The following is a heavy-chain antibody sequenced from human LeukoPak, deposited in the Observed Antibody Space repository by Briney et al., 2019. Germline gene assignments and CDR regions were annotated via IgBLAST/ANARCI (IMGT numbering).Heavy chain of an antibody. J-gene: IGHJ4*02. D-gene: IGHD3-10*01. CDR3: ARVSMVRGPNFDY. Sequence: PSETLSLTCTVSGYSISSGYYWGWIRQPPGKGLEWIGSIYHSGSTYYNPSLKSRVTISVDTSKNQFSLKLSSVTAADTAVYYCARVSMVRGPNFDYWGQGTVVTVSS. CDR2: IYHSGST. CDR1: GYSISSGYY. V-gene: IGHV4-38-2*02.